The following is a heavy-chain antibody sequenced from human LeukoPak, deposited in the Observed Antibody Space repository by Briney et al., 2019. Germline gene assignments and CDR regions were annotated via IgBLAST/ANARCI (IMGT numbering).Heavy chain of an antibody. J-gene: IGHJ4*02. CDR1: GFIFTNYA. CDR2: INPDGSEK. V-gene: IGHV3-7*01. D-gene: IGHD6-19*01. CDR3: ARDRGYSSFDY. Sequence: GGSLRLSCATSGFIFTNYAMAWVRQAPGKGLEWVASINPDGSEKYSVDSVKGRFTISRDNAKNSLYLQMNSLRAEDTAVYYCARDRGYSSFDYWGQGTLVTVSS.